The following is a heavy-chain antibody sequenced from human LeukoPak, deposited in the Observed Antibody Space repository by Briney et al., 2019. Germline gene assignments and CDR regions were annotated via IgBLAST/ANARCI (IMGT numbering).Heavy chain of an antibody. CDR2: ISHENNA. D-gene: IGHD3-10*01. J-gene: IGHJ5*02. Sequence: GGSLRLSCVAPGFTFTRNSMHWVRHAPGKGLGWVAVISHENNAYYADSAKGRFTISRDDSKNTQYLQMNNLKIEDSAVYYCATGSYYYYASWGQGTLVTVSS. V-gene: IGHV3-30-3*01. CDR3: ATGSYYYYAS. CDR1: GFTFTRNS.